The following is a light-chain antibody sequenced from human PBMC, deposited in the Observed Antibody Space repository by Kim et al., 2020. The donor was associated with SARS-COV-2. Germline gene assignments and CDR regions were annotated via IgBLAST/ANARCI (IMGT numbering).Light chain of an antibody. V-gene: IGKV3-15*01. J-gene: IGKJ4*01. Sequence: EKVMTQSPATLSVSPGERATLSCRASQSVYNNLAWYQQKPGQAPRLLIYGASNRATGLPGRFSGSGSGTEFTLTISSLQSEDFAVYYCQQYDDWPLTFGGGTKVDIK. CDR3: QQYDDWPLT. CDR1: QSVYNN. CDR2: GAS.